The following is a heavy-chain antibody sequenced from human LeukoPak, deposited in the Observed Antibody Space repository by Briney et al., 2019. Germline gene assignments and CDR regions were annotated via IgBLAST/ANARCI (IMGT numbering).Heavy chain of an antibody. D-gene: IGHD6-13*01. V-gene: IGHV4-39*01. CDR3: ARHVRQQLPPKAFDY. CDR1: GGSISSGIYY. J-gene: IGHJ4*02. CDR2: IYYSGNA. Sequence: SETLSLTCTVSGGSISSGIYYWGWIRQPPGKGLEWIGTIYYSGNAYYNPSLKSRVTISVDTSKNQLSLKLNSVTAADTAVYYCARHVRQQLPPKAFDYWGQGTLVTVSS.